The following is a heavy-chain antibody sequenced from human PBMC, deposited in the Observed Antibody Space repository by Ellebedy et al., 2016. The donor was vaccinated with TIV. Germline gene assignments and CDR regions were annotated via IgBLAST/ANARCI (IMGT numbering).Heavy chain of an antibody. CDR2: INEGSDTT. J-gene: IGHJ4*02. Sequence: GESLKISCVGSGFTFSSYSMNWVRQAPGRGLEWVSYINEGSDTTYYADSVKGRFTISRDNAKNSLYLQMNSLRVEDTAVYFCARDRPRGRGDFDYWGQGSLVSVSS. V-gene: IGHV3-48*01. D-gene: IGHD3-10*01. CDR1: GFTFSSYS. CDR3: ARDRPRGRGDFDY.